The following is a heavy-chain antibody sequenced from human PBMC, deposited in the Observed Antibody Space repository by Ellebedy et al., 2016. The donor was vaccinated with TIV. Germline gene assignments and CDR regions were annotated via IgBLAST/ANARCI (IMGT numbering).Heavy chain of an antibody. V-gene: IGHV1-3*01. CDR1: GYIVTNYA. J-gene: IGHJ5*02. CDR2: IYPANGDT. CDR3: ARDKPGGDNWFDP. D-gene: IGHD3-16*01. Sequence: AASVKVSCKASGYIVTNYAIHWVRQAPGQSFEWMGWIYPANGDTKYSQQFQGRVTFTSDTSASTAYMELSSLRSEDTAVYYCARDKPGGDNWFDPWGQGTLVTVSS.